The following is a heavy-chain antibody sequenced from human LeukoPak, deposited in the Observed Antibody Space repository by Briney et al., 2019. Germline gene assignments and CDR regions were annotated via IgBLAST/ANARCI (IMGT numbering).Heavy chain of an antibody. J-gene: IGHJ5*02. CDR3: ARGIAAAGNNWFDP. D-gene: IGHD6-13*01. CDR2: IYYSGST. CDR1: GGSISSYY. Sequence: PSETLSLTCTVSGGSISSYYWSWIRQPPGKGLEWIGYIYYSGSTNCNPSLKSRVTISVDTSKNQFSLKLSSVTAADTAVYYCARGIAAAGNNWFDPWGQGTLVTVSS. V-gene: IGHV4-59*01.